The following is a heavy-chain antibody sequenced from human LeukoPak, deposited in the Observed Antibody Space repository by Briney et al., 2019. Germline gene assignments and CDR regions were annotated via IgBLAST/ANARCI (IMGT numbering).Heavy chain of an antibody. J-gene: IGHJ4*02. CDR2: IKHDGSEK. CDR1: VFTFSSYW. CDR3: ARENRWTHFDY. V-gene: IGHV3-7*04. D-gene: IGHD2-15*01. Sequence: GGSLRLSCVVSVFTFSSYWMRWVRQAPGKGLEWVANIKHDGSEKYYVDSVKGRLTISRDNAKNSLYLQMNSLRAEDTAVYYCARENRWTHFDYWGQGTLVTVSS.